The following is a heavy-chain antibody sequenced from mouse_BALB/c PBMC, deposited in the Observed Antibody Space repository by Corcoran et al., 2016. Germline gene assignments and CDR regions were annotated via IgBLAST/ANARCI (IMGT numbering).Heavy chain of an antibody. V-gene: IGHV1-18*01. CDR2: INPYNGGP. J-gene: IGHJ1*01. Sequence: EVQLKQSGPELVQPGASMKISCKASGSSFTGYTMNWVKQSHGKNLEWIGLINPYNGGPSYNQKFKGKATLTVDKSSSTAYMELLSLTSEDSAVYYCARGYGSSYGYCDVWGAGTTVTVSS. CDR3: ARGYGSSYGYCDV. CDR1: GSSFTGYT. D-gene: IGHD1-1*01.